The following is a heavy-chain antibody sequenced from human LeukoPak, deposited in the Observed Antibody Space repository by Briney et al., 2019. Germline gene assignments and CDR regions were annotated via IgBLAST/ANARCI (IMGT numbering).Heavy chain of an antibody. Sequence: GGSLRLSCAASGFTLRVNYMTWVRQAPGKGLEWVSVIYANGSTYYPDSVKGRFTISRDNSKSSLYLQMNSLRAEDTAVYYCARAHSSSWYTGPFDPWGQGTLVTVSS. V-gene: IGHV3-53*01. CDR2: IYANGST. CDR3: ARAHSSSWYTGPFDP. D-gene: IGHD6-13*01. J-gene: IGHJ5*02. CDR1: GFTLRVNY.